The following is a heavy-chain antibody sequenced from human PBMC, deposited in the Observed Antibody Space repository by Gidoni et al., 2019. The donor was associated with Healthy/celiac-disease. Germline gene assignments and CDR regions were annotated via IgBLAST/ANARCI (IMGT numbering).Heavy chain of an antibody. D-gene: IGHD3-10*01. CDR1: GGSISSYY. V-gene: IGHV4-59*01. J-gene: IGHJ3*02. CDR2: IYYSGST. Sequence: HVQLQESGPGLVKPSETLSLTFTVSGGSISSYYWRGIRQPPGKGLEWIWYIYYSGSTNYKPSLKSRVTISVDTSKNQVSLKRSAVTAADTAVYYCAREQRWFGESFDAFDIWGQGTMVTVSS. CDR3: AREQRWFGESFDAFDI.